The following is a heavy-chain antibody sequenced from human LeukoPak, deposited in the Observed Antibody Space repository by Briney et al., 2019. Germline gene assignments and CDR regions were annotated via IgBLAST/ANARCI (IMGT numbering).Heavy chain of an antibody. Sequence: SETLSLTCAVYGGSFSRYYWSWIRQSPGKGLEWIAEIDHRGDTNYNPSVKSRVTISVDTSKNQFSLKVRSLSAADTALYYCARGATISETGYFDFWGQGKLVTVSS. CDR1: GGSFSRYY. D-gene: IGHD5-24*01. V-gene: IGHV4-34*01. CDR2: IDHRGDT. CDR3: ARGATISETGYFDF. J-gene: IGHJ4*03.